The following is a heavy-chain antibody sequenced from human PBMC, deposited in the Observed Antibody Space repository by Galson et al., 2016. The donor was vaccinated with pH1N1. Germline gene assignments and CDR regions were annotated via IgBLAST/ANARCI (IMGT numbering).Heavy chain of an antibody. J-gene: IGHJ4*02. D-gene: IGHD2-2*01. CDR3: AQVPSIAPVPAVMLGYYFDY. V-gene: IGHV3-23*01. CDR2: ISGGAKST. CDR1: GFTFNLHA. Sequence: SLRLSCAASGFTFNLHAMSWVRQAPGKGLEWVAGISGGAKSTDYADSVKGRFTISRDNSKNTVYLQMNRLRGEDTAIYHCAQVPSIAPVPAVMLGYYFDYWGQGILVTVSS.